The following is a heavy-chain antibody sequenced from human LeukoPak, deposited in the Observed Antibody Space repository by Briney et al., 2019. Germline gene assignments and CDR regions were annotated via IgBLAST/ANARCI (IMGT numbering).Heavy chain of an antibody. V-gene: IGHV3-21*01. CDR3: ARTRAPSNGRVLYYMDV. D-gene: IGHD2-2*01. Sequence: GGSLRLSCAASGFTFSSYSMNWVRQAPGKGLEWVASIISISSHIYYADSVKGRFTISRDNAKNSLYLQMNSLRAEDTAAYYCARTRAPSNGRVLYYMDVWGKGTTVTVSS. CDR2: IISISSHI. J-gene: IGHJ6*03. CDR1: GFTFSSYS.